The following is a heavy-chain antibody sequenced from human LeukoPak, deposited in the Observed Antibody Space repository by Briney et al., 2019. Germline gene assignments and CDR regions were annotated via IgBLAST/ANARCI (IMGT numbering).Heavy chain of an antibody. D-gene: IGHD4-17*01. J-gene: IGHJ3*02. CDR2: ISSSSTTI. V-gene: IGHV3-48*01. CDR1: GFTFSSYS. CDR3: ARVTTVIPDGFDI. Sequence: GGSLRLSCAASGFTFSSYSMNWVRQAPGKGLECVSYISSSSTTIYYADSVKGRFTISRDNSKNILYLQMNSLRAEDTAVYYCARVTTVIPDGFDIWGQGTMVAVSS.